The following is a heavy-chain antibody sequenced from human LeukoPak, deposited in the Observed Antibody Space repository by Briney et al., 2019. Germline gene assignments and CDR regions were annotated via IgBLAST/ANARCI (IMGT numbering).Heavy chain of an antibody. V-gene: IGHV1-46*01. Sequence: ASVKVSCKASGYTFTNYYMHWVRQAPGQRLEWMGTINPSGGGTSYAQKFQGRLTMTRDTSTTTVYMELSSLRSEDTAMYYCAREIGPRQLHLWGSAFDYWGQGTLVTVSS. J-gene: IGHJ4*02. CDR1: GYTFTNYY. CDR2: INPSGGGT. D-gene: IGHD5-18*01. CDR3: AREIGPRQLHLWGSAFDY.